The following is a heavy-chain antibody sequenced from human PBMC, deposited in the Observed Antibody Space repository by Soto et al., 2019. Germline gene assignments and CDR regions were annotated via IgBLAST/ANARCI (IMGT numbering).Heavy chain of an antibody. CDR2: INNDGIDT. V-gene: IGHV3-74*03. CDR1: GFTFIGYW. CDR3: ARDGGMVRERWFDP. J-gene: IGHJ5*02. D-gene: IGHD3-10*01. Sequence: EVQLVESGGGVVQPGGSPRLSCAASGFTFIGYWMHWVRQGPGKGLVWVARINNDGIDTTYADSVKGRFTISRDNTKNMVYLEMNSLRADDTAVYYCARDGGMVRERWFDPWGQGTLVTVSS.